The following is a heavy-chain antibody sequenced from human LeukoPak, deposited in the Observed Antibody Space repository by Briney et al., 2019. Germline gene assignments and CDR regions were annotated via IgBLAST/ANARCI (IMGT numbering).Heavy chain of an antibody. Sequence: GGSLRLSCAASGFTFSSYGMHWVRQAPGKGLEWVAFIRYDGSNKYYADSVKGRFTISRDNSKNTLYLQMNSLRTEDTALYYCAKDSRGYSGHGSFDYWGQGTLVTVSS. J-gene: IGHJ4*02. CDR1: GFTFSSYG. D-gene: IGHD5-12*01. V-gene: IGHV3-30*02. CDR2: IRYDGSNK. CDR3: AKDSRGYSGHGSFDY.